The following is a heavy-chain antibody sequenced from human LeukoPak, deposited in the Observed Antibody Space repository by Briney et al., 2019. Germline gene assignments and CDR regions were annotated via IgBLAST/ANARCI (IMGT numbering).Heavy chain of an antibody. CDR2: IYSGGST. J-gene: IGHJ4*02. V-gene: IGHV3-53*01. CDR3: ATGGRSGVAFES. D-gene: IGHD2-15*01. CDR1: GFIASSNY. Sequence: GGSVGLSCTASGFIASSNYMSWVRQAPGKGLEWVSLIYSGGSTYYADSVMGRSTISRDKSNNTLYLQMNSLRAEDTAVYYCATGGRSGVAFESWGQGTLVTVSS.